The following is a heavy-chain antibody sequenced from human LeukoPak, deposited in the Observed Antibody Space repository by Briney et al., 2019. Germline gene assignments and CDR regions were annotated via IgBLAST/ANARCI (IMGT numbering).Heavy chain of an antibody. CDR3: ARGGTVVVVVAATPSKSNWFDP. CDR1: GYTFTSYG. Sequence: ASVKVSCKASGYTFTSYGISWVRQAPGQGLEWMGWISAYNGNTNYAQKLQGRVTMTTDTSTSTAYMELRSLRSDDTAVYYCARGGTVVVVVAATPSKSNWFDPWGQGTLVTVSS. V-gene: IGHV1-18*01. D-gene: IGHD2-15*01. J-gene: IGHJ5*02. CDR2: ISAYNGNT.